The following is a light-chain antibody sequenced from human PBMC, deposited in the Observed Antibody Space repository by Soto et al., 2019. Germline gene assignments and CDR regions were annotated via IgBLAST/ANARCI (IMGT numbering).Light chain of an antibody. CDR1: RSVLFTSNNKNF. J-gene: IGKJ1*01. Sequence: DIVMTQSPDSLAVSLGEMATINCRSSRSVLFTSNNKNFLAWYQHKPGQSPKLLINWSSAREPGVPDRFSGSGSGTDFTLNINSLQAEDVATYYCQQFFYNPTFGQGTKVEI. CDR3: QQFFYNPT. CDR2: WSS. V-gene: IGKV4-1*01.